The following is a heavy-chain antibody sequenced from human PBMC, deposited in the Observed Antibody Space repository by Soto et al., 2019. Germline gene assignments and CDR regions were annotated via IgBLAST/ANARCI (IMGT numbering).Heavy chain of an antibody. CDR3: ARCGLTVLMVYAIGDGMDV. Sequence: GGSLRLSCAASGFTFSSYSMNWVRQAPGKGLEWVSYISSSSSTIYYADSVKGRFTISRDNAKNSLYLQMNSLRDEDKAVYYCARCGLTVLMVYAIGDGMDVWGQGTTVTVSS. J-gene: IGHJ6*02. CDR1: GFTFSSYS. D-gene: IGHD2-8*01. CDR2: ISSSSSTI. V-gene: IGHV3-48*02.